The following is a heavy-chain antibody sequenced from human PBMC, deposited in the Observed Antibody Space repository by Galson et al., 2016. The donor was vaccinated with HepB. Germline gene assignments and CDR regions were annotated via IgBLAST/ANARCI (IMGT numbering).Heavy chain of an antibody. CDR3: AGTSEPYTRPEIVLQPDAGWFDP. CDR2: ISAYNGRT. D-gene: IGHD3-16*01. Sequence: SVKVSCKASGYSSTSCGITWVRQAPGQGLEWLGWISAYNGRTVYAQTLQDRVTMTTDAPTSTTYMELRSLRSDDTAVYYCAGTSEPYTRPEIVLQPDAGWFDPWGQGSLVTVSS. V-gene: IGHV1-18*01. CDR1: GYSSTSCG. J-gene: IGHJ5*02.